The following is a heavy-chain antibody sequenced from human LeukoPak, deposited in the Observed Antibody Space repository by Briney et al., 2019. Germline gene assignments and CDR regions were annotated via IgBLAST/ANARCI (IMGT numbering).Heavy chain of an antibody. V-gene: IGHV1-2*02. J-gene: IGHJ4*02. Sequence: GASVKVSCKASGCTFTGYYMHWVRQAPGQGLEWMGWINPNSGGTNYAQKFQGRVTMTRDTSISTAYMELSRLRSDDTAVYYCARDLRFLEWLLSGYDYWGQGTLVTVSS. CDR1: GCTFTGYY. CDR3: ARDLRFLEWLLSGYDY. D-gene: IGHD3-3*01. CDR2: INPNSGGT.